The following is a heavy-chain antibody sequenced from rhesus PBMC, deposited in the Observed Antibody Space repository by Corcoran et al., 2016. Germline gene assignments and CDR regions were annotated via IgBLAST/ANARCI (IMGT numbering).Heavy chain of an antibody. CDR3: NNRFDV. V-gene: IGHV3S5*01. CDR2: ISNGGGTT. J-gene: IGHJ5-1*01. CDR1: GFTFRTYG. Sequence: EVPLVESGGGLVQPGGSLRLSSAASGFTFRTYGINWVRQAPGKGLEWVSYISNGGGTTYYADSVKGRFTISRDNSKNTLSLQMNSLRAEDTAVYYCNNRFDVWGPGVLVTVSS.